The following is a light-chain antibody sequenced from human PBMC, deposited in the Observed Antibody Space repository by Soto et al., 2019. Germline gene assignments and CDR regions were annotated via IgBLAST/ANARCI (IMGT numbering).Light chain of an antibody. Sequence: EIVMTQSPATLSVSPGERATLSCRASQSVSSDLAWYHQKPGQAPRLLIYGASTRATGIPARFSGSGSGTEFTLTINSLQSEDCAIYYCQQYHTWPITFGGGTKVDIK. CDR1: QSVSSD. CDR3: QQYHTWPIT. J-gene: IGKJ4*01. CDR2: GAS. V-gene: IGKV3-15*01.